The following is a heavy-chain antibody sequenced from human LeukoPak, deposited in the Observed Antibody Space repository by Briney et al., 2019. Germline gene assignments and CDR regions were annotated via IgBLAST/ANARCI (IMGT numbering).Heavy chain of an antibody. D-gene: IGHD2-2*01. CDR2: ISGDGVTT. CDR3: AKGSYCSTSNCYLGY. J-gene: IGHJ4*02. V-gene: IGHV3-23*01. CDR1: GFTFSNYA. Sequence: GGSLRLSCAASGFTFSNYAMTWVRQAPGKGLEWVSAISGDGVTTYYADSVKGRFIISRDNSRITLYLQLNSLRADDTAVYYCAKGSYCSTSNCYLGYWGQGTLLTVSS.